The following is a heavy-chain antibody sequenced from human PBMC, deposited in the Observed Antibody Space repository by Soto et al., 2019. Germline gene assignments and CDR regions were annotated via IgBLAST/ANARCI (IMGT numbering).Heavy chain of an antibody. CDR2: ISYDGSNK. CDR3: ARAIYCISTSCYLFDYYYGMDV. D-gene: IGHD2-2*01. V-gene: IGHV3-30-3*01. CDR1: GFTFSSYS. Sequence: GGSLRLSCAASGFTFSSYSMHWVRQAPGKGLEWVAVISYDGSNKYYADSVKGRFTISRDNSKNTLYLQMNSLRADDTAVYYCARAIYCISTSCYLFDYYYGMDVWGQGTTVTVSS. J-gene: IGHJ6*02.